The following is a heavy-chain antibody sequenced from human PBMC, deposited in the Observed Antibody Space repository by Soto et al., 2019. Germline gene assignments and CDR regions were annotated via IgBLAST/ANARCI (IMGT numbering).Heavy chain of an antibody. CDR2: ISYDGSNK. Sequence: QVQLVESGGGVVQPGRSLRLSCAASGFTFSNFGMPWVRQAPGKGLEWVAVISYDGSNKYYADSVKGRFTISRDNSKNTLYLQMNSLRGEDTAVYYCAKDLGAAGTIYGMDVWGQGTTVTVSS. CDR3: AKDLGAAGTIYGMDV. CDR1: GFTFSNFG. J-gene: IGHJ6*02. V-gene: IGHV3-30*18. D-gene: IGHD6-13*01.